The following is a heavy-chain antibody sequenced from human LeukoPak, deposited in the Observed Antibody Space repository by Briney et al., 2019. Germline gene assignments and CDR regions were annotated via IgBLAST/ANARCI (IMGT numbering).Heavy chain of an antibody. CDR3: ATHCTNGVCYTDY. D-gene: IGHD2-8*01. J-gene: IGHJ4*02. V-gene: IGHV3-11*01. CDR2: ISSSGSTI. Sequence: GGSLRLSCAASGFTFSDYYMSWIRRAPGKGLEWVSYISSSGSTIYYADSVKGRFTISRDNAKNSLYLQMNSLRAEDTAVYYCATHCTNGVCYTDYWGQGTLVTVSS. CDR1: GFTFSDYY.